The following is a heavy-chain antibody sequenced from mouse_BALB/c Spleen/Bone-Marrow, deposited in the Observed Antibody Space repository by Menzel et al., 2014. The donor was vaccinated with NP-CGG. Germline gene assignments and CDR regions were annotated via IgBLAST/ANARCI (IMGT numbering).Heavy chain of an antibody. V-gene: IGHV1-4*02. J-gene: IGHJ2*01. Sequence: VQLQQSTSELARPGASVKLSCRASGYTFTSYTLQWVKQRPGQGLEWIGYFNPRGDYTDYDQKFKDRTALTADKPSSTAYMQLSRLKSEDSAVYYCAREDITRAYFDYRGLGTTLTVSS. CDR3: AREDITRAYFDY. CDR1: GYTFTSYT. CDR2: FNPRGDYT. D-gene: IGHD1-2*01.